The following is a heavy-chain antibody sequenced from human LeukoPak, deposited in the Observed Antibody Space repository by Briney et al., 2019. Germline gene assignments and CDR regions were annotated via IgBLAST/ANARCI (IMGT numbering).Heavy chain of an antibody. CDR3: ARHSFDWYYFDY. V-gene: IGHV4-59*08. J-gene: IGHJ4*02. CDR1: GGSISSYY. Sequence: SETLSLTCTVSGGSISSYYWSWIRQPPGKGLEWIGYIYYSGSTNYNPSFKSRVTISVDTSKNQFSLKLSSVTAADTAVYCCARHSFDWYYFDYWGQGTLVTVSS. CDR2: IYYSGST. D-gene: IGHD3-9*01.